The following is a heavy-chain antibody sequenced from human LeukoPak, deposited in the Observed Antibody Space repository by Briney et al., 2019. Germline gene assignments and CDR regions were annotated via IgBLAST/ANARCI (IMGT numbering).Heavy chain of an antibody. Sequence: ASVKVSCKASGYTFTDYYIHWVRQAPGQGLEWMGWINPNSGGTNYAQKFQGRVTMTRDTSITTAYMELSGLRSDETAVFYCARVSSNWDTYFHYWGQGSLVTVSS. CDR1: GYTFTDYY. D-gene: IGHD7-27*01. V-gene: IGHV1-2*02. CDR2: INPNSGGT. CDR3: ARVSSNWDTYFHY. J-gene: IGHJ4*02.